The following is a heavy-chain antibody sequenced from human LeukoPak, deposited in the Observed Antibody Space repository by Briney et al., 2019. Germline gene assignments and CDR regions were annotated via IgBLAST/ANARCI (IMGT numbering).Heavy chain of an antibody. CDR1: GYTFTGYY. CDR2: ISAYNGNT. Sequence: ASVKVSCKASGYTFTGYYMHWVRQAPGQGLEWMGWISAYNGNTNYAQKLQGRVTMTTDTSTSTAYMELRSLRSDDTAVYYCARSAQWELRGLNWFDPWGQGTLVTVSS. J-gene: IGHJ5*02. CDR3: ARSAQWELRGLNWFDP. D-gene: IGHD1-26*01. V-gene: IGHV1-18*04.